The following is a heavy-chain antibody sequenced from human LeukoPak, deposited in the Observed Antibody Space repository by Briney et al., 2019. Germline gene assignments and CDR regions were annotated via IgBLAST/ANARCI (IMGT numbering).Heavy chain of an antibody. D-gene: IGHD6-13*01. V-gene: IGHV4-30-2*01. J-gene: IGHJ5*02. CDR2: INHSGST. CDR1: GGSISSGGYS. Sequence: SETLSLTCAVSGGSISSGGYSWSWIRQPPGKGLEWFGYINHSGSTYYNPSLKSRVTISVDRSKNQFSLKLSSVTAADTAVYYCARTIQFIAAAGTLSWFDPWGQGTLVTVSS. CDR3: ARTIQFIAAAGTLSWFDP.